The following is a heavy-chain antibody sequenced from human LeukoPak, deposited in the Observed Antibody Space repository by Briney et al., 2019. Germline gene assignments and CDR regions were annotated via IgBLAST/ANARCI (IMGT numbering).Heavy chain of an antibody. Sequence: SETLSLTCTVSGGSISSSSYYWGWIRQPPGKGLEWIGEIYHSGSTNYNPSLKSRVTISVDKSKNQFSLKLSSVTAADTAVYYCARVRYSGSLGAFDIWGQGTMVTVSS. CDR1: GGSISSSSYY. CDR2: IYHSGST. V-gene: IGHV4-39*07. CDR3: ARVRYSGSLGAFDI. J-gene: IGHJ3*02. D-gene: IGHD1-26*01.